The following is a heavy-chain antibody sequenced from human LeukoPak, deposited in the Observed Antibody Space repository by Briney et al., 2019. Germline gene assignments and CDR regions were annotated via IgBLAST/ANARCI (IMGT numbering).Heavy chain of an antibody. CDR1: GGSISSGGYY. CDR2: IYHSGST. CDR3: ARSDYYDSSGYPLT. Sequence: SENLSLTCTVSGGSISSGGYYWSWIRQPPGKGLEWIGYIYHSGSTYYNPSLKSRVTISVDRSKNQFSLKLSSVTAADTAVYYCARSDYYDSSGYPLTWGQGTLVTVSS. D-gene: IGHD3-22*01. J-gene: IGHJ4*02. V-gene: IGHV4-30-2*01.